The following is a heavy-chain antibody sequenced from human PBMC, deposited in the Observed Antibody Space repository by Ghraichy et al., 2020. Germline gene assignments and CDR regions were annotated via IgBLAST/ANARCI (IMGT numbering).Heavy chain of an antibody. CDR3: AKDQDFGIAVAAHPFDY. J-gene: IGHJ4*02. CDR1: GFTFSSYA. D-gene: IGHD6-19*01. V-gene: IGHV3-23*01. CDR2: ISGSGGST. Sequence: GESLNISCAASGFTFSSYAMSWVRQAPGKGLEWVSAISGSGGSTYYADSVKGRFTISRDNSKNTLYLQMNSLRAEDTAVYYCAKDQDFGIAVAAHPFDYWGQGTLVTVSS.